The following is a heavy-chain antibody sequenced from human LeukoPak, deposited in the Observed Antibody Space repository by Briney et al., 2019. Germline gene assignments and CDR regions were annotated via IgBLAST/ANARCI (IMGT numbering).Heavy chain of an antibody. Sequence: SQTLSLTCAISGDSVSSNIAAWNWIRQSPSRGLEWLGRTYYRSKWYNDYAGSVKSRMTITPDTSKNQFSLQLKSVTPEDTAVYFCARFSSATGVFHYWGQGTLVTVSS. CDR3: ARFSSATGVFHY. CDR2: TYYRSKWYN. CDR1: GDSVSSNIAA. V-gene: IGHV6-1*01. J-gene: IGHJ4*02. D-gene: IGHD2-15*01.